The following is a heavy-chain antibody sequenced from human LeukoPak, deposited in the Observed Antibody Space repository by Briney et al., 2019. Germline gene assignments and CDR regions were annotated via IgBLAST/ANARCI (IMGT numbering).Heavy chain of an antibody. CDR3: AKDMSAPPNIDY. D-gene: IGHD3-10*02. CDR2: IRYDGSNK. CDR1: GFTFSSYG. Sequence: GGSLRLSCAASGFTFSSYGMHWVRQAPGKGLEWVAFIRYDGSNKYYADSVKGRFTISRDNSKNTLYLQMNSLRAEDTAVYYCAKDMSAPPNIDYWGQGTLVTVSS. V-gene: IGHV3-30*02. J-gene: IGHJ4*02.